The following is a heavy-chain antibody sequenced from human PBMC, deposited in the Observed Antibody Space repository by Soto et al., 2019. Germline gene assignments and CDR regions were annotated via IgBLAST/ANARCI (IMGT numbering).Heavy chain of an antibody. J-gene: IGHJ4*02. CDR3: AYRILRTVFGLVTTTAIYFDF. V-gene: IGHV2-5*02. D-gene: IGHD3-3*01. CDR1: GFSLTTSGVG. Sequence: QITLNESGRAVVKPAETLTLTCTFSGFSLTTSGVGVGWIRQSPGKAPEWLALIYWDDDKRYSASLKSRLTITKDTSKNQVVLTMASVDPADTATYYCAYRILRTVFGLVTTTAIYFDFWGQGTPVVVSS. CDR2: IYWDDDK.